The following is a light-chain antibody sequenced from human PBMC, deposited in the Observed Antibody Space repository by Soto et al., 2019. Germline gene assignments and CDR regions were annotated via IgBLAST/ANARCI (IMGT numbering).Light chain of an antibody. CDR3: QQYGTSLFT. CDR2: GAS. J-gene: IGKJ4*01. Sequence: EIVLTQSPATLSVSPGERATLSCRASQSISSNLAWYQQKPGQAPRLLIYGASNRATGIPDRFSGSGSGTDFTLTISGLEPEDFAVYYCQQYGTSLFTFGGGTKVDIK. CDR1: QSISSN. V-gene: IGKV3-20*01.